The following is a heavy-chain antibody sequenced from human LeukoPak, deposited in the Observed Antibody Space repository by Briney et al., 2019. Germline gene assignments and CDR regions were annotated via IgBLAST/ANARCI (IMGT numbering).Heavy chain of an antibody. CDR2: IKQDGSEK. D-gene: IGHD3-16*01. J-gene: IGHJ4*02. CDR3: ARVPSVDLGERDVHFDY. Sequence: GGSLRLSCAASGFTFSSYWMSWGRQAPGEGLEWGANIKQDGSEKYYVDSVKGRFTISRDNAKNSLYLQMNSLRAEDTAVYYCARVPSVDLGERDVHFDYWGQGTLVTVSS. V-gene: IGHV3-7*01. CDR1: GFTFSSYW.